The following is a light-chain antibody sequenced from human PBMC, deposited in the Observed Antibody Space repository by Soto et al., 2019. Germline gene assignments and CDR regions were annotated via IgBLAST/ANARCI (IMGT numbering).Light chain of an antibody. J-gene: IGKJ2*01. V-gene: IGKV1-39*01. CDR2: AGS. Sequence: DIQMTQSPSSLSASVGDRVTITCRASQSISSYLNWYQQKPGKAPKLLIYAGSSLQSGVPSRFSGSGSATDFTLTISSLQPEDFATYYCQQSYSTLMYTFGQGTKLEI. CDR1: QSISSY. CDR3: QQSYSTLMYT.